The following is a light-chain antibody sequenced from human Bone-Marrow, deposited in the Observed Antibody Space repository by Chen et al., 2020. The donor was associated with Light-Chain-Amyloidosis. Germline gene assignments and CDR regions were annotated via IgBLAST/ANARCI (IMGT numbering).Light chain of an antibody. CDR2: DDS. J-gene: IGLJ3*02. V-gene: IGLV3-21*02. CDR3: QVWDRSSDRPV. CDR1: NIGSTS. Sequence: YVLTQPSSVSAAPGQRATFACGGNNIGSTSVHWYQQTPGKAPLLVVYDDSHRPSGIPERLSGSNSGNTATLTISRVEAGDEADYYCQVWDRSSDRPVFGGGTKLTVL.